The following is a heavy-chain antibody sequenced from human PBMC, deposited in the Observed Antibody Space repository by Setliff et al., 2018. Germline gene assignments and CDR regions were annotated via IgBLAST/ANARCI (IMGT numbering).Heavy chain of an antibody. Sequence: TLSLTCAVYGGSFSGYYWSWIRQPAGKGLEWIGRMYTSGSTNYNPSLKSRVTISMDTSKNQFSLKVSSVTAADTAVYYCARSFSRREKFLLDYWGQGALVTVS. J-gene: IGHJ4*02. V-gene: IGHV4-59*10. CDR2: MYTSGST. CDR3: ARSFSRREKFLLDY. CDR1: GGSFSGYY.